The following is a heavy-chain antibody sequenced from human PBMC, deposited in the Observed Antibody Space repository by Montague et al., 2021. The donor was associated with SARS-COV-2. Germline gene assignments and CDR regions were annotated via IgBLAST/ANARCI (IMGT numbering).Heavy chain of an antibody. CDR1: GFTFSSYE. CDR2: ISSSGSTI. D-gene: IGHD3-3*01. V-gene: IGHV3-48*03. CDR3: ARCQVGDFWSGYYFGASDYYYYYYYMDV. Sequence: SLRLSCAASGFTFSSYEMNWVRQAPGKGLEWVSYISSSGSTIYYXDSVKGRFTISRDNAKNSLYLQMNSLRAEDTAVYYCARCQVGDFWSGYYFGASDYYYYYYYMDVWGKGTTVTVS. J-gene: IGHJ6*03.